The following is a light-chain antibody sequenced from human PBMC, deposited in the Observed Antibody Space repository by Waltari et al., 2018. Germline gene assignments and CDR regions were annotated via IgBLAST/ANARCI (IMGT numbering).Light chain of an antibody. J-gene: IGLJ1*01. CDR1: SSDVGGYNY. CDR2: EVS. Sequence: QSALTQPPSASGSPGQSVTISCTGTSSDVGGYNYVSWYHQHPGKAPKLMIYEVSKRPSGVPARFSGSKSGNTASLTVSGLQAEDEADYYCSSYAGSNNSYVFGTGTKVTVL. CDR3: SSYAGSNNSYV. V-gene: IGLV2-8*01.